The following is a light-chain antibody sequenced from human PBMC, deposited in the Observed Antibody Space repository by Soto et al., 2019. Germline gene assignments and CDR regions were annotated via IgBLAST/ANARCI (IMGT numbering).Light chain of an antibody. CDR3: CSYAGSSTLV. CDR1: SSDVGYYSL. CDR2: EVS. Sequence: QSALTQPASVSGSPGQSITISCTGTSSDVGYYSLVSWYQQHPGKAPKLMMYEVSKRPSGVSNRFSGSKSGNTASLTISGLQAEDEADYYCCSYAGSSTLVFGGGTKLTVL. V-gene: IGLV2-23*02. J-gene: IGLJ2*01.